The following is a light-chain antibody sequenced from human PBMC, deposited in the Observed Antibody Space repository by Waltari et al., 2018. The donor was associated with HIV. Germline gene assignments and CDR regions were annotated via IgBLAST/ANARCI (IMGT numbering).Light chain of an antibody. CDR2: DDI. V-gene: IGLV3-21*02. CDR3: QVWDSSSDHWV. Sequence: SYVLTQPPSVSVAPGQTAKITWSGNNIGTKSVPWYQQKPGQAPVLVVYDDIDRPSGIPERFSGSNSGNTATLTISRVEAGDEADYYCQVWDSSSDHWVFGGGTKLTVL. CDR1: NIGTKS. J-gene: IGLJ3*02.